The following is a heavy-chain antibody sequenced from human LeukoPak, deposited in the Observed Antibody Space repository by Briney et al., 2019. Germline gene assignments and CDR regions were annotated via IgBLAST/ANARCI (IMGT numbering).Heavy chain of an antibody. CDR3: ARGTVTMILEASAFDI. CDR2: IIPIFGTA. V-gene: IGHV1-69*01. J-gene: IGHJ3*02. D-gene: IGHD3-22*01. CDR1: GGTFSSYA. Sequence: SVRVSCKASGGTFSSYAISWVRQAPGQGLEWMGGIIPIFGTANYAQKFQGRVTITADESTSTAYMELSSLRSEDTAVYYCARGTVTMILEASAFDIWGQGTMVTVSS.